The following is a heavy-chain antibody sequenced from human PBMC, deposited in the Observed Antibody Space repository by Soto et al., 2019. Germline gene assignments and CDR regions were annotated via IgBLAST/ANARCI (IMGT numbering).Heavy chain of an antibody. CDR3: ARSPYSSSWYTPFDY. D-gene: IGHD6-13*01. V-gene: IGHV4-59*01. Sequence: SETLSLTCTVSGGSISSYYWSWIRQPPGKGLEWIGYIYYSGSTNYNPSLKSRVTISVDTSKNQFSLKLSSVTAADTAVYYCARSPYSSSWYTPFDYWGQGTLVTVFS. J-gene: IGHJ4*02. CDR2: IYYSGST. CDR1: GGSISSYY.